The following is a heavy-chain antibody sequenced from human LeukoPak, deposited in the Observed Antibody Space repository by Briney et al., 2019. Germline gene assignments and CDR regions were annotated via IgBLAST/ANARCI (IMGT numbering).Heavy chain of an antibody. CDR1: GGTFSSYT. CDR2: IIPILGIA. J-gene: IGHJ3*02. CDR3: ASCYGPDAFDI. D-gene: IGHD5-18*01. Sequence: ASVKVSCKASGGTFSSYTISWVRQAPGQGPEWMGRIIPILGIANYAQKFQGRVTITADKSTSTAYMELSSLRSEDTAVYYCASCYGPDAFDIWGQGTMVTVSS. V-gene: IGHV1-69*02.